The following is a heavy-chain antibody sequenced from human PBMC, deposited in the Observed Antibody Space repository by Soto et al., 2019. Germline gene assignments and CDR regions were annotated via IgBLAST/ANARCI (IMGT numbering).Heavy chain of an antibody. V-gene: IGHV4-30-4*01. CDR3: ARDPYSGYDLWGAFDI. Sequence: ASETLSLTCTVSGGSISSGDYYWSWIRQPPGKGLEWIGYIYYSGSTYYNPSLKSRVTISVDTSKNQFSLKLSSVTAADTAVYYCARDPYSGYDLWGAFDIWGQGTMVTVSS. CDR2: IYYSGST. D-gene: IGHD5-12*01. CDR1: GGSISSGDYY. J-gene: IGHJ3*02.